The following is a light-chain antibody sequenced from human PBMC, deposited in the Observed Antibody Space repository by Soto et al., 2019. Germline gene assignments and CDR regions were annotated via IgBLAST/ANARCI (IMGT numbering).Light chain of an antibody. J-gene: IGKJ4*01. CDR3: QQYGSSPFLRT. CDR2: GAS. CDR1: QSVSSSY. V-gene: IGKV3-20*01. Sequence: EIVLTQSPGTLSLSPGERATLSCRASQSVSSSYLAWYQQEPGQAPRLLIYGASSRATGIPDRFSGSGSGTDFTLTISRLEPEDFAVYYCQQYGSSPFLRTCGGGTKVEIK.